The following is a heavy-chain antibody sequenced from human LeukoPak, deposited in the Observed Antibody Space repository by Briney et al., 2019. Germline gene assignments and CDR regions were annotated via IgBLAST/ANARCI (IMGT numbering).Heavy chain of an antibody. CDR3: ARDRNSGYDLYYHYGMDV. V-gene: IGHV4-59*01. CDR1: GGSISSYY. CDR2: IYYSGST. Sequence: SETLSLTCTVSGGSISSYYWSWIRQPPGKGLEWIGYIYYSGSTNYNPSLKSRVTISVDTSKNQFSLKLSSVTAADTAVYYCARDRNSGYDLYYHYGMDVWGQGTTVTVSS. D-gene: IGHD5-12*01. J-gene: IGHJ6*02.